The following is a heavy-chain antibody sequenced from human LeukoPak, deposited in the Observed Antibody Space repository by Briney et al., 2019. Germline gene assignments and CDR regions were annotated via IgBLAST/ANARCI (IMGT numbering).Heavy chain of an antibody. V-gene: IGHV1-2*02. CDR3: ARDSGSCYGYNWFDP. D-gene: IGHD1-26*01. J-gene: IGHJ5*02. CDR1: GYTFTGYY. Sequence: GASVKVSCKASGYTFTGYYMHWVRQAPGQGLEWMGWINPNSGGTNYAQKFQGRVTMTRDTSISTAYMELSRLRSDDTAVYYCARDSGSCYGYNWFDPWGQGTLVTVSS. CDR2: INPNSGGT.